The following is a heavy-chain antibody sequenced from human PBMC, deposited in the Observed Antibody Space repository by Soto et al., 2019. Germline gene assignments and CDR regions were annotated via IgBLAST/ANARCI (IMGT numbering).Heavy chain of an antibody. J-gene: IGHJ2*01. CDR1: GFTFSSYA. CDR3: AKDLIGYSYGPYWYFDL. D-gene: IGHD5-18*01. V-gene: IGHV3-23*01. CDR2: ISGSGGST. Sequence: GGSLRLSCAASGFTFSSYAMSWVRQAPGKGLEWVSAISGSGGSTYYADSVKGRFTISRDNSKNTLYLQMNSLRAEDTAVYYCAKDLIGYSYGPYWYFDLWGRGTLATVSS.